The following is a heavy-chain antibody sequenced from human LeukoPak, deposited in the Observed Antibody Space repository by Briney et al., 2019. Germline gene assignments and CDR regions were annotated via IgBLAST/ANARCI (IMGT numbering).Heavy chain of an antibody. CDR1: GFTFSSHA. V-gene: IGHV3-23*01. J-gene: IGHJ5*02. CDR2: ISGGGGST. D-gene: IGHD3-16*01. Sequence: GGSLRISCAASGFTFSSHAISWVRQAPGKGLEWVSLISGGGGSTYYGDSVNGRFTISRDNSKNTVYLQMNSLTTEDTAVYYCGKDRTVAPGRAYGGANWFDPWGQGTLVTVSS. CDR3: GKDRTVAPGRAYGGANWFDP.